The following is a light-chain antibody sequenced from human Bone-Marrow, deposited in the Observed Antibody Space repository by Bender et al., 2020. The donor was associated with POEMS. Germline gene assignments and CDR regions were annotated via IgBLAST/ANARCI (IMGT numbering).Light chain of an antibody. CDR2: RNN. V-gene: IGLV1-44*01. CDR3: QSYDSSQTML. CDR1: GSNIGGYP. Sequence: QSVLTQPPSVSGTPGQRVTISCSGSGSNIGGYPVYWYQHLPGTAPTLLIYRNNQRPSGVPDRFSASKSATSASLAITGLQAEDEADYYCQSYDSSQTMLFGGGTKLTVL. J-gene: IGLJ3*02.